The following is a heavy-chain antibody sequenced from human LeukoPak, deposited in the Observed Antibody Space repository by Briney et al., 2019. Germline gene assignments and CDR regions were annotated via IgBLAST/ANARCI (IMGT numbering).Heavy chain of an antibody. Sequence: SETLSLTCSVSGGSISSGDYYWSWIRQPPGKGLEWIGYIYYSGSTDYKPSLKSRAIISIDRSKNQFSLMLSSVTAADTAVYYCAVGAYYYDSSGYGLYYWGQGTLVTVSS. CDR3: AVGAYYYDSSGYGLYY. CDR2: IYYSGST. CDR1: GGSISSGDYY. D-gene: IGHD3-22*01. J-gene: IGHJ4*02. V-gene: IGHV4-30-4*08.